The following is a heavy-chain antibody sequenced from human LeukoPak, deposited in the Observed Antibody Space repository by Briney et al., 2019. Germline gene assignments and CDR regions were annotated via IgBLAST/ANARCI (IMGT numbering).Heavy chain of an antibody. J-gene: IGHJ4*02. CDR1: GGSFSGYY. CDR2: INHSGST. Sequence: SETLSLTCAVYGGSFSGYYWSWIRQPPGKGLEWIGEINHSGSTNYNPSLKSRVTISVDTSKNQFSLELSSVTAADTAVYYCARGLRGYSYGYAPIDYWGQGTLVTVSS. D-gene: IGHD5-18*01. V-gene: IGHV4-34*01. CDR3: ARGLRGYSYGYAPIDY.